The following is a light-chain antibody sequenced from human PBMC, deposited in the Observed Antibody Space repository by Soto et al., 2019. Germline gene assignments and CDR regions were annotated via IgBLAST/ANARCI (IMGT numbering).Light chain of an antibody. CDR3: QQRSNWPIT. J-gene: IGKJ5*01. CDR1: QSVSSD. CDR2: DAS. V-gene: IGKV3-11*01. Sequence: EIVMTQSPATLSVSPGERATLSCRASQSVSSDLAWYQQKPGQAPRLLINDASNRATGIPARFSGSGSGTDFTLTISSLEPEDFAVYYCQQRSNWPITFGQGTRLEIK.